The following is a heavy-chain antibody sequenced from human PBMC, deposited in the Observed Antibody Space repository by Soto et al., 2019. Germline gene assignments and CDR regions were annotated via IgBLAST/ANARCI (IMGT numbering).Heavy chain of an antibody. D-gene: IGHD6-13*01. J-gene: IGHJ4*02. CDR3: ARGRSCLWYSSNFDY. CDR2: INPSGGST. CDR1: GYTFTSYY. V-gene: IGHV1-46*01. Sequence: QVQLVQSGAEVKKPGASVKVSCKASGYTFTSYYMHWVRQAPGQGLEWMGIINPSGGSTSYAQKLQGRVTMTRDTSTSTGYMELSSLRSEDTAVYYCARGRSCLWYSSNFDYWGQGTLVTVSS.